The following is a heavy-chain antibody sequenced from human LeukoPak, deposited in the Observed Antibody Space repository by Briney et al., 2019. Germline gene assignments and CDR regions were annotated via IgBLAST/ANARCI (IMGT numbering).Heavy chain of an antibody. CDR2: IYENGGTT. D-gene: IGHD2-21*01. CDR1: GFTFSSYW. CDR3: AKDFRIGYSAHFDY. J-gene: IGHJ4*02. Sequence: GGSLRLSCAASGFTFSSYWMSWVRQAPEKGLEFVSGIYENGGTTYYADSVKGRFSISRDNSKNTLYLQMDSLRGGDTAVYYCAKDFRIGYSAHFDYWGQGALVTVSS. V-gene: IGHV3-23*01.